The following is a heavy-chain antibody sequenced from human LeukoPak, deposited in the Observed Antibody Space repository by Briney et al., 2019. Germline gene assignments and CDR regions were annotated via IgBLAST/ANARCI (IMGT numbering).Heavy chain of an antibody. CDR3: AKDHRAYCGGDCVDFDY. Sequence: GRSPRLSCAPSRFTFSSYAMRWVRQAPGKGLEWVAFIRYAGSNKYYADSVKGRFTISRDNSKNTLYLQMNSLRAEDTAVYYCAKDHRAYCGGDCVDFDYWGQGTLVTVSS. V-gene: IGHV3-30*02. CDR2: IRYAGSNK. D-gene: IGHD2-21*02. J-gene: IGHJ4*02. CDR1: RFTFSSYA.